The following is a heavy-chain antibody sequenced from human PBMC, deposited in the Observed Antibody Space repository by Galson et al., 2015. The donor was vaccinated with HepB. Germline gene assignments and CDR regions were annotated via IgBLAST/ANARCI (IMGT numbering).Heavy chain of an antibody. Sequence: SLRLSGAVAGVTVSKYYVSWVRQTPGKGLEWVSFINSDGSAYYADSVKGRFTISRDNSKNTLYLQMNSLRPEDTAVYYCAGDWGTSGWFHWGQGTLVTVSS. CDR2: INSDGSA. CDR1: GVTVSKYY. D-gene: IGHD6-19*01. V-gene: IGHV3-53*05. J-gene: IGHJ4*02. CDR3: AGDWGTSGWFH.